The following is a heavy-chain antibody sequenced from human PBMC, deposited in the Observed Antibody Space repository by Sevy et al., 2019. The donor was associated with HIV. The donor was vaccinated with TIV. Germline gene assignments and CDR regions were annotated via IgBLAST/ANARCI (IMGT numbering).Heavy chain of an antibody. Sequence: GESLKISCKGSGFSFTTYWIGWVRQMPGKGLEWMGIIYPADSDTRYSPSFQGEVTISADKSISAAYLQWSSLKASDTAIYYYARRGSSWYSGELDYWGQGTLVTVSS. CDR1: GFSFTTYW. V-gene: IGHV5-51*01. D-gene: IGHD6-13*01. CDR2: IYPADSDT. J-gene: IGHJ4*02. CDR3: ARRGSSWYSGELDY.